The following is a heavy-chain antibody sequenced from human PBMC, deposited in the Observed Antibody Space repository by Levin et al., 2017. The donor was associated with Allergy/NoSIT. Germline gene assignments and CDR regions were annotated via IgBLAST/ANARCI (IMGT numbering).Heavy chain of an antibody. J-gene: IGHJ4*02. Sequence: LSLTCAASGFTFSSYAMSWVRQAPGKGLEWVSAISGSGGSTYYADSVKGRFTISRDNSKNTLYLQMNSLRAEDTAVYYCAKDGGSSWSPFDYWGQGTLVTVSS. D-gene: IGHD6-13*01. CDR2: ISGSGGST. CDR1: GFTFSSYA. CDR3: AKDGGSSWSPFDY. V-gene: IGHV3-23*01.